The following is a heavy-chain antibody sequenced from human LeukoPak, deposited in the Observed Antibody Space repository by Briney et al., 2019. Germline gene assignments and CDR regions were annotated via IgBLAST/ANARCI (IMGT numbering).Heavy chain of an antibody. J-gene: IGHJ4*02. CDR1: GGSFSGYY. V-gene: IGHV4-34*01. D-gene: IGHD2-15*01. CDR2: INHSGST. Sequence: SETLSLTCAVYGGSFSGYYWSWIRQPPGKGLEWIGEINHSGSTNYNPSLKSRVTISVDTSKNQFSLKLSSVTAADTAVYYCARAYCSGGSCSTFDYWGQGTLVTVSS. CDR3: ARAYCSGGSCSTFDY.